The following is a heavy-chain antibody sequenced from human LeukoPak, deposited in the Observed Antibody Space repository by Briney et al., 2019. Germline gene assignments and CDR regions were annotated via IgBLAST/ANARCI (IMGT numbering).Heavy chain of an antibody. CDR1: GGSISGTSYC. CDR2: HYHTGRI. J-gene: IGHJ4*02. D-gene: IGHD1-14*01. V-gene: IGHV4-39*07. CDR3: ARDGSDNRGLFDN. Sequence: PSETLSLTCSVSGGSISGTSYCWGWIRQPPGKGPEWIGSHYHTGRIYHNPSLNSRVTISVDTSKNQFSLKLSSVTDADTAVYYCARDGSDNRGLFDNWGRGTLVTVSS.